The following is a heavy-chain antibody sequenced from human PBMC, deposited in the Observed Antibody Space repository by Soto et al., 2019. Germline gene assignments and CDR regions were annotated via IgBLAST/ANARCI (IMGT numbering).Heavy chain of an antibody. D-gene: IGHD3-3*01. Sequence: EVQLVESGGGLVQPGRSLRLSCAASGFTFDDYAMHWVRQAPGKGLEWVSGISWNSGSIGYADSVKGRFTISRDNAKNSLYLQKNSLRAEDTALYYCAKGANDLWSGFFDYWGQGTLVTVSS. CDR1: GFTFDDYA. J-gene: IGHJ4*02. CDR3: AKGANDLWSGFFDY. V-gene: IGHV3-9*01. CDR2: ISWNSGSI.